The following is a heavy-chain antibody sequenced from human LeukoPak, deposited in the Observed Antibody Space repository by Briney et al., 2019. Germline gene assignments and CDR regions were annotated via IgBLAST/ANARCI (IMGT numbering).Heavy chain of an antibody. J-gene: IGHJ3*02. CDR2: IYYSGST. V-gene: IGHV4-59*11. Sequence: SETLSLTCTVSGRSISIHYWSWSRQPPEKGLEGVVYIYYSGSTNYNPSLKSRVTISVDTTKNQFSLKLSCATAEATAVYYCAGDGEDSSRYYVAFDIWGQGTMVTVSS. CDR1: GRSISIHY. CDR3: AGDGEDSSRYYVAFDI. D-gene: IGHD3-22*01.